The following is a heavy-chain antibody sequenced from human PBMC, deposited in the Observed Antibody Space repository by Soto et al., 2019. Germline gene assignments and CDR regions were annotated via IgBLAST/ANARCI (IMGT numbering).Heavy chain of an antibody. CDR2: ISLYSDGT. CDR1: GYTFSNYG. Sequence: AAVKVSCKTSGYTFSNYGITWVRQAPGQPLEWLGWISLYSDGTNYAQKFQGRVSMTTDTSTTTAYMELRSLRSDDTAVYYCARVVPGAEAWFGPWGQGPLVTVSS. D-gene: IGHD2-2*01. CDR3: ARVVPGAEAWFGP. J-gene: IGHJ5*02. V-gene: IGHV1-18*01.